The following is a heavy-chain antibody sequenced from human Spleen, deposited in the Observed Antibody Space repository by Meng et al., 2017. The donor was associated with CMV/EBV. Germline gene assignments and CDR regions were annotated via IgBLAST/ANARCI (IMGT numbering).Heavy chain of an antibody. D-gene: IGHD1-1*01. Sequence: ASVKVSCKASGYTFTSYYMHWVRQAPGQGLEWMGIINPSGGSTSYAQKFQCRVTMTRDTSTSTVYMDLSSLRSEDTAVYYCARDEPNWNDDGAFDYWGQGTLVTVSS. CDR2: INPSGGST. V-gene: IGHV1-46*01. J-gene: IGHJ4*02. CDR3: ARDEPNWNDDGAFDY. CDR1: GYTFTSYY.